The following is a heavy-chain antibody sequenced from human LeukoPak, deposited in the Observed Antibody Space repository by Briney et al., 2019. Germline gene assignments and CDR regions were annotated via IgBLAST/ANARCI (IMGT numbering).Heavy chain of an antibody. CDR3: ASTLIVGVTGYYFDD. CDR1: GFTFSSYW. Sequence: GGSLRLSCAASGFTFSSYWMHWVRQAPGKGLVCVSRINRDGSSTTYADPVQGRFTISRDNAKNTLYLQMHSLGAEDTAVYYCASTLIVGVTGYYFDDWGQGTLVTVSS. V-gene: IGHV3-74*01. D-gene: IGHD1-26*01. CDR2: INRDGSST. J-gene: IGHJ4*02.